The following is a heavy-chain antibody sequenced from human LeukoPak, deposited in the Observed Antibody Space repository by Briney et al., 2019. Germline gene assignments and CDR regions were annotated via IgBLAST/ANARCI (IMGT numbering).Heavy chain of an antibody. Sequence: PGGSLRLSCAASGFTFSSYAMHWVRQAPGKGLEYVSAISSNGGSTYYANSVKGRFTISRDNSKNTLYLQMGSLRAEDMAVYYCARESGLTMVRGTFDYWGQGTLVTVSS. D-gene: IGHD3-10*01. CDR2: ISSNGGST. CDR1: GFTFSSYA. J-gene: IGHJ4*02. CDR3: ARESGLTMVRGTFDY. V-gene: IGHV3-64*01.